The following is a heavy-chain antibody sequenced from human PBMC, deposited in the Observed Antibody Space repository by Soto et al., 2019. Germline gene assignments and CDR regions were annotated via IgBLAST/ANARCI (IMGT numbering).Heavy chain of an antibody. CDR3: ARQPDADLVRNWFDP. J-gene: IGHJ5*02. Sequence: PSGTLSLTSTVSGGSISSSSYYRGWIRQPPGKGLEWIGSIYYSGSTYYNPSLKSRVTISVDTSKNQFSLKLSSVTAADTAVYYCARQPDADLVRNWFDPWGQGTLVTVSS. D-gene: IGHD3-16*02. CDR1: GGSISSSSYY. V-gene: IGHV4-39*01. CDR2: IYYSGST.